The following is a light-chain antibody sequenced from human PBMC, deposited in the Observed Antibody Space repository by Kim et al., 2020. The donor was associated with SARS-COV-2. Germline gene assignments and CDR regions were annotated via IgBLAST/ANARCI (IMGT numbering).Light chain of an antibody. CDR1: SSNLGSNY. Sequence: QSVLTQPPSVSGTPGQTVTISCSGSSSNLGSNYVYWYQQFPGTAPKLLIYLNNQRPSGVPDRFSGSKSGTSASLAISGLRSEDEADYYCAAWDDSLSGPVFGGGTQLTVL. CDR2: LNN. CDR3: AAWDDSLSGPV. J-gene: IGLJ2*01. V-gene: IGLV1-47*01.